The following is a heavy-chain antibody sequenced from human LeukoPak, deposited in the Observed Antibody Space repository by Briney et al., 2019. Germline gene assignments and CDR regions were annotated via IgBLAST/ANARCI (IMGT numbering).Heavy chain of an antibody. CDR1: GFTFSSYE. CDR3: ARDFKEADP. CDR2: ISSSGSTI. V-gene: IGHV3-48*03. J-gene: IGHJ5*02. Sequence: GGSLRLSCAASGFTFSSYEMNWVRQAPGKGLEWVSYISSSGSTIYYADSMKGRFTISRDNAKNSLYLQMNSLRAEDTAVYYCARDFKEADPWGQGTLVTVSS.